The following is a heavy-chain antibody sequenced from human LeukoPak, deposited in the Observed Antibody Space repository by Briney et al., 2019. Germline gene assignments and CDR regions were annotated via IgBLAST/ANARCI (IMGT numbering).Heavy chain of an antibody. CDR3: AKYQLPTYYGLDV. V-gene: IGHV4-39*01. Sequence: PSETLSLTCTVSGGSISSRSYSWGWFRQSPRKGLEWIGSVLYGGSTYYNPSLKSRVTISADTSKNRVSLKLGSVTAADTAVYHCAKYQLPTYYGLDVWGQGTTVTVSS. CDR2: VLYGGST. CDR1: GGSISSRSYS. D-gene: IGHD2-2*01. J-gene: IGHJ6*02.